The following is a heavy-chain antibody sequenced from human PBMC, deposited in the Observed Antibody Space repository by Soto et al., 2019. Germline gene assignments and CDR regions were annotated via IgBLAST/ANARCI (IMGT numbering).Heavy chain of an antibody. CDR2: IWFDGSNK. J-gene: IGHJ6*02. CDR1: GFTFSSYG. CDR3: ARDLGSTTWYSYYYYGMDV. V-gene: IGHV3-33*01. D-gene: IGHD6-13*01. Sequence: QVQLVESGGGVVQPGRSLRLSCAASGFTFSSYGMHWVRQAPGKGLEWVTVIWFDGSNKYYADSVKGGFTISRDNSKNTLYLLMNSLRAEDTAVYYCARDLGSTTWYSYYYYGMDVWGQGTTVTVSS.